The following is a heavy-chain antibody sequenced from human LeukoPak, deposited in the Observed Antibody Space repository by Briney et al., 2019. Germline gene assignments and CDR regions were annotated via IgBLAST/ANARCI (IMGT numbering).Heavy chain of an antibody. CDR2: IYPDDSDT. CDR3: ARQDGYCSSTRCYANWFDP. V-gene: IGHV5-51*01. Sequence: GESLKISCQGSGYNFSNYWIGWARQMPGKGLEWMGIIYPDDSDTRYSPSFQGQVTISADKSISTAYVQWSNLKSSDTAIYYCARQDGYCSSTRCYANWFDPWGQGTLVTVSS. J-gene: IGHJ5*02. CDR1: GYNFSNYW. D-gene: IGHD2-2*01.